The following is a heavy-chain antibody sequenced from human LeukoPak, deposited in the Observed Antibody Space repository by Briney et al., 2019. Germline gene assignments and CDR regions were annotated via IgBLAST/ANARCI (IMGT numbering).Heavy chain of an antibody. CDR1: GGSISRSSYY. V-gene: IGHV4-39*07. CDR3: ARGRPMYMVRGVTQIRYYFDY. CDR2: IYHSGST. J-gene: IGHJ4*02. D-gene: IGHD3-10*01. Sequence: SQTLSLTCTVSGGSISRSSYYWSWIRQPPGKGLEWIGSIYHSGSTYYNPSLKSRVTISVDTSENQFSLKLSSVTAADTAVYYCARGRPMYMVRGVTQIRYYFDYWGQGTLVTVSS.